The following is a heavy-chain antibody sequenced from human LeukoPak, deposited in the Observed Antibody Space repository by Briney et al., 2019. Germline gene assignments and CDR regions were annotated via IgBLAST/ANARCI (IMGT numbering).Heavy chain of an antibody. D-gene: IGHD3-10*01. CDR2: IYTSGST. V-gene: IGHV4-4*07. Sequence: SHTQSLPRTVSGGSISRYYWRWIREPAGKGLEWIGRIYTSGSTNYNPALKSRVTISVDKSKNQFSLKPGSVTAADTAVYYCGSDSGGGYGSGPGGFDYWGQGTLVTVSS. CDR1: GGSISRYY. CDR3: GSDSGGGYGSGPGGFDY. J-gene: IGHJ4*02.